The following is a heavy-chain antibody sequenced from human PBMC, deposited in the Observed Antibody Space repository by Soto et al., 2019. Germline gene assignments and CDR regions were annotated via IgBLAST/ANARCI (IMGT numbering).Heavy chain of an antibody. CDR3: ARAQVREYSGYEPFGFDY. D-gene: IGHD5-12*01. V-gene: IGHV3-48*01. CDR2: ISSSSSTI. Sequence: GGSLRLSCAASGFTFSSYSMNWVRQAPGEGLEWVSYISSSSSTIYYADSVKGRFTISRDNAKNSLYLQMNSLRAEDTAVYYCARAQVREYSGYEPFGFDYWGQGTLVTVSS. J-gene: IGHJ4*02. CDR1: GFTFSSYS.